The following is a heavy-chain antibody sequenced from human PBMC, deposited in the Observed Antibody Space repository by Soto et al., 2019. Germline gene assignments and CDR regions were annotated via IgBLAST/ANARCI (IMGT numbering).Heavy chain of an antibody. D-gene: IGHD3-16*01. Sequence: GGSLRLSCAASEFTFSSFAMSWVRQAPGKGLEWVSTISGSGGPTDYADSVKGRFTISRDNSKNTLYLQLNSLRAEDTAVYYCEKAAMGESQYYGMDVWGQGTTVTVYS. J-gene: IGHJ6*02. CDR1: EFTFSSFA. CDR2: ISGSGGPT. V-gene: IGHV3-23*01. CDR3: EKAAMGESQYYGMDV.